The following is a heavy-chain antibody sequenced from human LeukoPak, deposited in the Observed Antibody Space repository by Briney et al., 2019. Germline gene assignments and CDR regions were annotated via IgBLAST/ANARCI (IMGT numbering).Heavy chain of an antibody. Sequence: ASVKVSRKASGGTFSRYAISWVRQAPGQGLEWMGGIIPIFGTANYAQKFQGRVTITTDESTSTAYMELSSLRSEDTAVYYCARGLLDYYYYMDVWGKGTTVTVSS. D-gene: IGHD2-15*01. CDR1: GGTFSRYA. V-gene: IGHV1-69*05. CDR3: ARGLLDYYYYMDV. CDR2: IIPIFGTA. J-gene: IGHJ6*03.